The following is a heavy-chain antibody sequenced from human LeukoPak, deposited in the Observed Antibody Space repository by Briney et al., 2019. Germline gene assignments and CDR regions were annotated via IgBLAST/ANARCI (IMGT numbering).Heavy chain of an antibody. J-gene: IGHJ6*03. CDR2: FYYSGST. V-gene: IGHV4-59*11. Sequence: SETLSLTCTVSGFSISSHYWSWIRQTPGKELEWIGYFYYSGSTNYNPSLKSRVTISGDTSKNQFSLQLSSVTAADTAVYFCARGKSSWSYYYYMDVWGKGTTVTVSS. D-gene: IGHD6-13*01. CDR3: ARGKSSWSYYYYMDV. CDR1: GFSISSHY.